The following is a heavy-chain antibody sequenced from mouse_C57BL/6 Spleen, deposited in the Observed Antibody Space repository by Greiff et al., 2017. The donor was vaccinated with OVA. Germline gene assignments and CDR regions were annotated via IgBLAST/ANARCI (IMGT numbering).Heavy chain of an antibody. J-gene: IGHJ1*03. CDR3: ARRGYYYGSLWYFDG. Sequence: QVQLQQPGAELVMPGASVKLSCKASGYTFTSYWMHWVKQRPGQGLEWIGEIDPSDSYTNYNQKFKGKSTLTVDKSSSTAYMQLSSLTSEDSAVYYCARRGYYYGSLWYFDGWGTGATVTVSS. CDR2: IDPSDSYT. D-gene: IGHD1-1*01. CDR1: GYTFTSYW. V-gene: IGHV1-69*01.